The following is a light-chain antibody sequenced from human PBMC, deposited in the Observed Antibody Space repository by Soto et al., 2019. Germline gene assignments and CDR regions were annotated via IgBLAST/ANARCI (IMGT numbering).Light chain of an antibody. J-gene: IGKJ4*01. Sequence: DIQMTQSPSSLSESVGDRVTITCQASQDISKFLNWYQLKPGKAPRLLIFDASSVETGVPSRFSGSGSGTHFTFTIDSLQAEDLATYYCQQYEDLPLTFGGGTTVEI. V-gene: IGKV1-33*01. CDR1: QDISKF. CDR2: DAS. CDR3: QQYEDLPLT.